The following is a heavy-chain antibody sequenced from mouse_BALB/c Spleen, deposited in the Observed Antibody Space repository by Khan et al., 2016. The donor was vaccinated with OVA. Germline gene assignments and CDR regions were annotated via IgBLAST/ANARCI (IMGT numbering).Heavy chain of an antibody. Sequence: EVQLKQSGPDLVKPGASVKMSCKASGYSFTGYYMNWVKQSHGKSLECIGRINPNTGNINYNQKFKGKAILTVDTSSSTAYMELRSLTSEDSAVYYCARGYDFFAYWGQGTLVTVSA. J-gene: IGHJ3*01. V-gene: IGHV1-26*01. D-gene: IGHD2-2*01. CDR2: INPNTGNI. CDR1: GYSFTGYY. CDR3: ARGYDFFAY.